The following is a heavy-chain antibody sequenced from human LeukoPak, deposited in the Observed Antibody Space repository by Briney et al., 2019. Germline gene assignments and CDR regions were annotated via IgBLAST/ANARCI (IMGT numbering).Heavy chain of an antibody. Sequence: SETLSLTCTVSGGSISSYYWSWIRQPPGKGLEWIGYIYFSGSTNYNPSLKSRVTTSADTSKSQFSLKLSSVTAADTAVYYCARGDTWSGYYTRWGQGTLVTVSS. J-gene: IGHJ4*02. CDR1: GGSISSYY. D-gene: IGHD3-3*01. CDR2: IYFSGST. V-gene: IGHV4-59*01. CDR3: ARGDTWSGYYTR.